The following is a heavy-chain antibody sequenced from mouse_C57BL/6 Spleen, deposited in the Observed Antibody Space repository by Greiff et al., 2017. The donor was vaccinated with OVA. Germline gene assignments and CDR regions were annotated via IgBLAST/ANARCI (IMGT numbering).Heavy chain of an antibody. CDR1: GYTFTSYW. V-gene: IGHV1-52*01. J-gene: IGHJ1*03. Sequence: QVQLQQPGAELVRPGSSVKLSCKASGYTFTSYWMHWVKQRPIQGLEWIGNIDPSDSETHYNQKFKDKATLTVDKSSSTAYMQLSSLTSEDSAVYFCASSHGLWGYFDGWGTGTSVTVSS. CDR2: IDPSDSET. CDR3: ASSHGLWGYFDG.